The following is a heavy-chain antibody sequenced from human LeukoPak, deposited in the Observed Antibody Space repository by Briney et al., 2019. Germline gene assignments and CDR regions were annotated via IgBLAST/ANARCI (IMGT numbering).Heavy chain of an antibody. V-gene: IGHV1-46*01. Sequence: VSVKVSCKASGYTFTSYYMHWVRQAPGQGLEWMGIINPSGGSTSYAQKFQGRVTMTRDTSTSTVYMELSSLRSEDTAVYYCAREAPAAAGLDYWGQGTLVTVSS. CDR1: GYTFTSYY. J-gene: IGHJ4*02. CDR2: INPSGGST. CDR3: AREAPAAAGLDY. D-gene: IGHD6-13*01.